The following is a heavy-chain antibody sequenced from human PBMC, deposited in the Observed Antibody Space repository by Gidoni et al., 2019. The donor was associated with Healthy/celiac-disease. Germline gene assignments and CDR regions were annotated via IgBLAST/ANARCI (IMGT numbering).Heavy chain of an antibody. Sequence: QVQLQESGPGLVKPSETLSLTCTVSGGSISSYYWSWIRQPPGKGLEWIGYIYYSGSTNYNPSLKSRVTISVDTSKNQFSLKLSSVTAADTAVYYCARLGGGSYPLDYWGQGTLVTVSS. D-gene: IGHD1-26*01. CDR3: ARLGGGSYPLDY. V-gene: IGHV4-59*08. CDR1: GGSISSYY. J-gene: IGHJ4*02. CDR2: IYYSGST.